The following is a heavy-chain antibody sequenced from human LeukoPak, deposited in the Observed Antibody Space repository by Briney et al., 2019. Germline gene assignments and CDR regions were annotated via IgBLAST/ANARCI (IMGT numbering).Heavy chain of an antibody. V-gene: IGHV3-30*18. J-gene: IGHJ4*02. CDR2: ISYDGSNK. CDR3: AKLAGGDPHPFDY. CDR1: GFTFSSYG. D-gene: IGHD2-21*02. Sequence: GGSLRLSCAASGFTFSSYGMHWVRQAPGKGLERVAVISYDGSNKYYADSVKGRFTISRDNSKNTLYLQMNSLRAEDTAVYYCAKLAGGDPHPFDYWGQGTLVTVSS.